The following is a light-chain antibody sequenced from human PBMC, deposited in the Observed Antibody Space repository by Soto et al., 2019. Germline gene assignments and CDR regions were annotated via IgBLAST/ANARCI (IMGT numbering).Light chain of an antibody. V-gene: IGLV1-40*01. CDR2: LNN. CDR3: RSFDNGGSGLRV. CDR1: SSNIGAGYE. J-gene: IGLJ3*02. Sequence: QSVLTQPPSVSGAPGQRVTISCTGSSSNIGAGYEVHWYQHLPGTAPKLLIYLNNNRPSGVPDRFSGSNSGTSATLAITGLRAGDEGDDSGRSFDNGGSGLRVFGGGTKLTVL.